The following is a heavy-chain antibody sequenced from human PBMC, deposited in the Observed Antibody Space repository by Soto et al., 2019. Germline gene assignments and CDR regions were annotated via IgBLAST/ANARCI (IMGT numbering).Heavy chain of an antibody. Sequence: SETLSLTCALYGGSFSGYYWRWIRQPPGKGVEWIGEITHSGSTNYNPSLKSRVTISVDTSKNQFSLKLSSVTAADTAVYYCARDRSLLLWFVELSLYSFDYWGQGALVTVAS. V-gene: IGHV4-34*01. J-gene: IGHJ4*02. D-gene: IGHD3-10*01. CDR2: ITHSGST. CDR3: ARDRSLLLWFVELSLYSFDY. CDR1: GGSFSGYY.